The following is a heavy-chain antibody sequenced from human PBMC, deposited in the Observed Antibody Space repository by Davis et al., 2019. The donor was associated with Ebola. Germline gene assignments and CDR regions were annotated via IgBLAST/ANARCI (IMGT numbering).Heavy chain of an antibody. Sequence: GESLTISCAASGFTFGTYWMNWVRQAPGKGLEWVANIKEDGSEKYYVDSVKGRFTISRDNPKNSLYLQMNSLRAEDTAVYYCARDLYFDWLFSRGIDYWGQGTLVTVSS. CDR3: ARDLYFDWLFSRGIDY. CDR1: GFTFGTYW. J-gene: IGHJ4*02. CDR2: IKEDGSEK. V-gene: IGHV3-7*03. D-gene: IGHD3-9*01.